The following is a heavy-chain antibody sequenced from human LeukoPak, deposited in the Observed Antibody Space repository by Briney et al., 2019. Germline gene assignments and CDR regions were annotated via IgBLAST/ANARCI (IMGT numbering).Heavy chain of an antibody. CDR3: ARYCSSTSRYYYYYMDV. CDR1: GFTFSSYA. V-gene: IGHV3-23*01. CDR2: ISGSGGST. Sequence: PGGSLRLSCAASGFTFSSYAMSWVRQAPGKGLEWVSAISGSGGSTYYADSVKGRFTISRDNAKNSLYLQMNSLRAEDTALYYCARYCSSTSRYYYYYMDVWGKGTTVTVSS. J-gene: IGHJ6*03. D-gene: IGHD2-2*01.